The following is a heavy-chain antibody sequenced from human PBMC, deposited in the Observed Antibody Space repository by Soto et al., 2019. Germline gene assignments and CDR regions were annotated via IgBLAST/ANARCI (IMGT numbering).Heavy chain of an antibody. V-gene: IGHV1-2*04. CDR2: INPDSGGT. Sequence: ASVKVSCKASGYTFTGYYMHWVRQAPGQGLEWMGWINPDSGGTNYAQKFQGWVTMTRDTSISTAYMELSSLRSEDTAVYYCATDPPTLIVVGPYFDYWGQGTLVTVSS. J-gene: IGHJ4*02. D-gene: IGHD3-22*01. CDR1: GYTFTGYY. CDR3: ATDPPTLIVVGPYFDY.